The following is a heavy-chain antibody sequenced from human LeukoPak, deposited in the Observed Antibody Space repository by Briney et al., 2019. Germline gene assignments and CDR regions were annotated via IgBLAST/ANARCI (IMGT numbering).Heavy chain of an antibody. J-gene: IGHJ5*02. D-gene: IGHD2-2*01. CDR3: AREFQLLPKWFDP. V-gene: IGHV1-18*01. CDR1: GGTFSSYA. CDR2: ISASNGDT. Sequence: ASVKVSCKASGGTFSSYAISWVRQAPGQGLEWMGWISASNGDTNYAQKFQDRVIMTTDTSTSTAYMELRSLRSDDTAVYYCAREFQLLPKWFDPWGQGTLVTVSS.